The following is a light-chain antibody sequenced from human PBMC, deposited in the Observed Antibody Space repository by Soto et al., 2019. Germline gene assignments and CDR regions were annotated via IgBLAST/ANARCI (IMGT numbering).Light chain of an antibody. J-gene: IGKJ4*01. V-gene: IGKV3-20*01. Sequence: EVVLTQSPATLSLSPGEGATLSCRASQSIGNYLAWYQQKPGQAPRLLIYGASNRATGSPDRISGSGSGTEFTLTISRLEPEDFAVYYCQQYGKLPVTFGGGTKVDIK. CDR2: GAS. CDR3: QQYGKLPVT. CDR1: QSIGNY.